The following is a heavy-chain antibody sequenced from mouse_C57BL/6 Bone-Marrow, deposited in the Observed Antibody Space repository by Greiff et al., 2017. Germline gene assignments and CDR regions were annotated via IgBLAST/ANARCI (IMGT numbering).Heavy chain of an antibody. CDR1: GFSLTSYG. CDR2: IWSGGST. D-gene: IGHD2-3*01. Sequence: QVHVQQSGPGLVQPSQSLSITCTVSGFSLTSYGVHWVRQSPGKGLEWLGVIWSGGSTDYNAAFISRLSISKDNSKSQVFFKMNSLQADDTAIYYGASPMMVTTYYYAMDYWGQGTSVTVSS. V-gene: IGHV2-2*01. CDR3: ASPMMVTTYYYAMDY. J-gene: IGHJ4*01.